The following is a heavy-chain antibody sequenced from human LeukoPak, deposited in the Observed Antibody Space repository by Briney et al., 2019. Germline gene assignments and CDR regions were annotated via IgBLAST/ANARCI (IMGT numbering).Heavy chain of an antibody. J-gene: IGHJ4*02. CDR2: IYYSGST. CDR1: GGSISSGGYY. D-gene: IGHD3-16*02. CDR3: ARGPYDYVWGSYRLDY. V-gene: IGHV4-31*03. Sequence: PSQTLSLTCTVSGGSISSGGYYWSWIRQHPGKGLEWIGYIYYSGSTYYNPSLKSRVTISVDTSKNQFSLKLSSVTAADTAVYYCARGPYDYVWGSYRLDYWGQGTLVTVSS.